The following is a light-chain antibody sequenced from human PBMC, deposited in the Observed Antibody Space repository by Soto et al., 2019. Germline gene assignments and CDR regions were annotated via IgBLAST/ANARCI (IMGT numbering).Light chain of an antibody. V-gene: IGLV2-14*01. J-gene: IGLJ2*01. CDR2: DVS. CDR3: SSYTSSSTFV. Sequence: QSALTQPASVSGSPGQSITISCTGTSSDVGGYNYVSWYQQHPGNAPKLMIYDVSNRPSGVSNRFSGSKSGNTASLTISGLQAEDEADYDCSSYTSSSTFVFGGGTKLTVL. CDR1: SSDVGGYNY.